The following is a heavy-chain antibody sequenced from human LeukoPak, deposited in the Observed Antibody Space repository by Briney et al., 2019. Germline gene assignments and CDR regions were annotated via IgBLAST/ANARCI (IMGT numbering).Heavy chain of an antibody. J-gene: IGHJ6*02. CDR1: GYSFTSYW. Sequence: PGESLKISCKGSGYSFTSYWIGWVRQMPGKALEWMGIIYPGDSDTRYSPSFQGQVTISADKSISTAYLQWNSLKASDTAMYYCAINYDFWSGSSLYGMDVWGQGTTVTVSS. V-gene: IGHV5-51*03. CDR3: AINYDFWSGSSLYGMDV. CDR2: IYPGDSDT. D-gene: IGHD3-3*01.